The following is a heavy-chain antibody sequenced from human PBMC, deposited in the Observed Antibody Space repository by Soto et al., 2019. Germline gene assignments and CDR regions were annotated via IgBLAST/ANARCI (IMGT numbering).Heavy chain of an antibody. Sequence: KESGPTLVKPTQTLTLTCTFSGFSLSTSGVGVGWIRQPPGKALEWLALIYWDDDKRYSPSLKSRLTITKDTSRNQVVLTMTNMDPVDTATYYCAHSRSADNIVATSYFDYWGQGTLVTVSS. V-gene: IGHV2-5*02. CDR2: IYWDDDK. D-gene: IGHD5-12*01. CDR1: GFSLSTSGVG. J-gene: IGHJ4*02. CDR3: AHSRSADNIVATSYFDY.